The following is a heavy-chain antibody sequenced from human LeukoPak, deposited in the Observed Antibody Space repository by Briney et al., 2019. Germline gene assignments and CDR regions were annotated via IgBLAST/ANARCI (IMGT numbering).Heavy chain of an antibody. J-gene: IGHJ4*02. CDR1: GGSISSSSYY. CDR3: ARGSTRAARPPDY. V-gene: IGHV4-39*07. CDR2: IYYSGST. Sequence: PSETLSLTCTVSGGSISSSSYYWGWIRQPPGKGLEWIGSIYYSGSTYYNPSLKSRVTISVDTSKNQFSLKLSSVTAADTAVYYCARGSTRAARPPDYWGQGTLVTVSS. D-gene: IGHD2-2*01.